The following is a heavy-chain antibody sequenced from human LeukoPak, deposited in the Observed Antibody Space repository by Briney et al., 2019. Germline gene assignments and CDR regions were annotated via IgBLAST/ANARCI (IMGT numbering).Heavy chain of an antibody. CDR3: AKDLYMVRGVIPFDY. CDR1: GFTFSSYA. D-gene: IGHD3-10*01. Sequence: GGSLRLSCAASGFTFSSYAMSWVRQAPGKGLEWVSAISGSGGRTYYADSVKGRFTISRDNSKNTLYLQMNSLRAEDTAVYYCAKDLYMVRGVIPFDYWGQGTLVTVSS. J-gene: IGHJ4*02. V-gene: IGHV3-23*01. CDR2: ISGSGGRT.